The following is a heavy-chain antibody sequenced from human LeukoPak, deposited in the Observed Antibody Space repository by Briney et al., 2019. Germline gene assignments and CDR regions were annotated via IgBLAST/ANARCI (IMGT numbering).Heavy chain of an antibody. CDR2: ISGSGGST. V-gene: IGHV3-23*01. J-gene: IGHJ3*02. CDR1: GFTFSSYA. Sequence: PGGSLRLSCAASGFTFSSYAMSWVRQAPGKGLEWVSAISGSGGSTYYADSVKGRFTISRDNSKNTLYLQMNSLRAEDTAVYYCARSLRFLEWLSDLDAFDIWGQGTMVTVSS. D-gene: IGHD3-3*01. CDR3: ARSLRFLEWLSDLDAFDI.